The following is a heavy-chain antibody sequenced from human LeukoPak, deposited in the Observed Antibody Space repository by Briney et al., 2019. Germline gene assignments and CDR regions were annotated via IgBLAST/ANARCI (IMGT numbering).Heavy chain of an antibody. CDR2: ISSSSSYI. D-gene: IGHD6-13*01. Sequence: GGSLRLSCAASGFTFSSYSMNWVRQAPGKGLEWVSSISSSSSYIYYADSVKGRFTISRDNAKNSLYLQMNSLRAEDTAVYYCARRVAAAGKGYFDYWGQGTLVTVSS. J-gene: IGHJ4*02. CDR3: ARRVAAAGKGYFDY. CDR1: GFTFSSYS. V-gene: IGHV3-21*01.